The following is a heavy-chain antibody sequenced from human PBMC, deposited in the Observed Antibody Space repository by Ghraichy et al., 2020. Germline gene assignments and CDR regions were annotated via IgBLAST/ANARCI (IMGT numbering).Heavy chain of an antibody. J-gene: IGHJ5*02. V-gene: IGHV3-23*01. CDR1: GFTFSSYA. Sequence: GGSLRLSCAASGFTFSSYAMSWVRQAPGKGLEWVSAISGSGGSTYYADSVKGRFTISRDNSKNTLYLQMNSLRAEDTAVYYCAKDFRSSYYHDSSGSSPGVCYDPWGQGTLVTVSS. CDR3: AKDFRSSYYHDSSGSSPGVCYDP. D-gene: IGHD3-22*01. CDR2: ISGSGGST.